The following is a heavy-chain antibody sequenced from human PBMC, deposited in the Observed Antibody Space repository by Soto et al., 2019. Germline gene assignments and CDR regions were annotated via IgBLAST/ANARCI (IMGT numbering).Heavy chain of an antibody. D-gene: IGHD3-22*01. CDR3: ARSPDSSGYYPPRYYYGMDV. V-gene: IGHV4-4*02. CDR1: GGSISSSNW. CDR2: IYHSGST. J-gene: IGHJ6*02. Sequence: SETLSLTCAVSGGSISSSNWWSWVRQPPGKGLEWIGEIYHSGSTNYNPSLKSRVTISVDKSKNQFSLKLSSVTAADTAVYYCARSPDSSGYYPPRYYYGMDVWGQGTTVT.